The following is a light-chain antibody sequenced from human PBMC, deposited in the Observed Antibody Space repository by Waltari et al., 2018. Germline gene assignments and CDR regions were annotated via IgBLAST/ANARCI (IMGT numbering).Light chain of an antibody. CDR3: HVWDSGTNHVV. J-gene: IGLJ2*01. V-gene: IGLV2-14*03. CDR1: SNAVRGDFF. Sequence: QSALTQPASVSGSLGHSVIISCPGTSNAVRGDFFFSWYQPHPGRGPQLIIYGVSNRPPGVASRCSGSKSGNTATLTISWAEVEDEADYYCHVWDSGTNHVVFGGGTKLTVL. CDR2: GVS.